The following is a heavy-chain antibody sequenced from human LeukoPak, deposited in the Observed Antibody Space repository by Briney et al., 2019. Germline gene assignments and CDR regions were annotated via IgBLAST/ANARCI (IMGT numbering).Heavy chain of an antibody. CDR1: GFTFSSYA. D-gene: IGHD3-10*01. CDR2: ISGSGGST. Sequence: GGSLRLFCAASGFTFSSYAMSWVRQAPGKGLEWVSGISGSGGSTYYADSVKGRFTISRDNSKNTLYLQMNSLRAEDTAVYYCAKGSLLWLRGYFDYWGQGTLVTVSS. V-gene: IGHV3-23*01. CDR3: AKGSLLWLRGYFDY. J-gene: IGHJ4*02.